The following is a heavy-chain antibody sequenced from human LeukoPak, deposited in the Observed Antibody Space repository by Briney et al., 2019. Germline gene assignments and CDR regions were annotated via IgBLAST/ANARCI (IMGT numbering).Heavy chain of an antibody. CDR2: SIPIFGTA. Sequence: SVKVSCKASGGTFSSYAISWVRQAPGQGLEWMGGSIPIFGTANYAQKFQGRVTITADESTSTAYMELSSLRSEDTAVYYCATEQTDIVVVPAASPSHHNYYGMDVWGQGTTVTVSS. D-gene: IGHD2-2*01. CDR3: ATEQTDIVVVPAASPSHHNYYGMDV. J-gene: IGHJ6*02. CDR1: GGTFSSYA. V-gene: IGHV1-69*01.